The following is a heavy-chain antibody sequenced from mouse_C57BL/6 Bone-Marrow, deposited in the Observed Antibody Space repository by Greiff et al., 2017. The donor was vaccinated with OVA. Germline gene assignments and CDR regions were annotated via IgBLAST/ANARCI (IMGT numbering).Heavy chain of an antibody. Sequence: EVKLQESGPELVKPGASVKISCKASGYSFTGYYMHWVKQSPGNILDWIGYIYPYNGVSSYNQKFKGKATLTVDKSSSTAYMELRSLTSEDSAGYYWARGGRDCSNYFAWLAYWGQGTLVTVSA. D-gene: IGHD2-5*01. CDR2: IYPYNGVS. V-gene: IGHV1-31*01. J-gene: IGHJ3*01. CDR1: GYSFTGYY. CDR3: ARGGRDCSNYFAWLAY.